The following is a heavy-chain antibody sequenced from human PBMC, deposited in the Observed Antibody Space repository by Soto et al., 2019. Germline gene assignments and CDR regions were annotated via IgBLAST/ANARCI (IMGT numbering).Heavy chain of an antibody. J-gene: IGHJ6*02. CDR1: GGSFSGYY. Sequence: SETLSLTCAVYGGSFSGYYWSWIRQPPGKGLEWIGEINHSGSTNYNPSLKSRVTISVDTSKNQFSLKLSSVTAADTAVYYCARVLRFLGMDVWGQGTTVTVSS. V-gene: IGHV4-34*01. CDR3: ARVLRFLGMDV. CDR2: INHSGST. D-gene: IGHD3-3*01.